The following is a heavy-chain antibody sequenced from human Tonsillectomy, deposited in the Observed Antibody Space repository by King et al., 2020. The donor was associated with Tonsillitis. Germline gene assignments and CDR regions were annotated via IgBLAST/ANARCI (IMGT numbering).Heavy chain of an antibody. D-gene: IGHD6-6*01. CDR1: GFTFSTYA. Sequence: VQLVESGGGVVQPGRSLRLSCAASGFTFSTYAMHWVRQAPGKGLEWVAVISYNGSIKYYADSVKGRFTISRDNSKNTVYLQMNSLRAEDTAVYYCASDLLYSSSSGMVYWGQGTLVTVSS. V-gene: IGHV3-30*01. J-gene: IGHJ4*02. CDR2: ISYNGSIK. CDR3: ASDLLYSSSSGMVY.